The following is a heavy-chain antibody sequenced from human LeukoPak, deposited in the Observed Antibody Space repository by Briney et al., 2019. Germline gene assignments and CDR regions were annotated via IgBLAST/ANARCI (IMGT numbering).Heavy chain of an antibody. CDR2: VLLSGST. J-gene: IGHJ4*02. Sequence: PSGTLSLTCAVSGGSIRSSQWWSWVRQPPGKGLEWIGEVLLSGSTNYNPSLKSRVTISADKSQNQFSLHLSSVTAEDTAVYYCARSRITVVRGVFISIDYWGQGALVTVSS. CDR1: GGSIRSSQW. V-gene: IGHV4-4*02. D-gene: IGHD3-10*01. CDR3: ARSRITVVRGVFISIDY.